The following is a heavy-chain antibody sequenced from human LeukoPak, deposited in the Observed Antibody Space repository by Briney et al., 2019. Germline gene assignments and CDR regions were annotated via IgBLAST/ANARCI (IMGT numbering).Heavy chain of an antibody. CDR3: AKDISSGWYAAFDI. V-gene: IGHV3-9*01. D-gene: IGHD6-19*01. Sequence: GRSLRLSCAASGFTFDDYAMHWVRQAPGKGLEWVSGISWNSGSIGYADSVKGRFTISRDNAKNSLYLQMNSLRAEDTALYYCAKDISSGWYAAFDIWGQGTMVTVSS. J-gene: IGHJ3*02. CDR1: GFTFDDYA. CDR2: ISWNSGSI.